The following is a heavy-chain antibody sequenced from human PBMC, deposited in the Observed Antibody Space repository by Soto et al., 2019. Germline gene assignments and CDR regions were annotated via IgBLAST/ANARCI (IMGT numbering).Heavy chain of an antibody. V-gene: IGHV3-23*01. D-gene: IGHD3-10*01. CDR1: GFTFSSYA. CDR2: ISGSGGST. Sequence: PGGSLRLSCAASGFTFSSYAMSWVRQAPGKGLEWVSAISGSGGSTYYADSVKGRFTISRDNSKNTLYLQMNSLRAEDTAVYYCAKDLAMVRGVYYFDYWGQGTLVTVSS. J-gene: IGHJ4*02. CDR3: AKDLAMVRGVYYFDY.